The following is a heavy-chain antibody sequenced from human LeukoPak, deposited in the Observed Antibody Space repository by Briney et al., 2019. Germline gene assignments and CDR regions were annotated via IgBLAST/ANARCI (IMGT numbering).Heavy chain of an antibody. CDR1: GASINSYY. J-gene: IGHJ4*02. Sequence: SETLSLTCSVSGASINSYYWSWIRQPPGKGLEWIGYFYYSGSTNYNPSLKGRVTISLDTSKNQFSLTLTSVTAADTAVYYCARVQAYGGKGYFDYWGQGTLVTVSS. CDR2: FYYSGST. D-gene: IGHD4-23*01. V-gene: IGHV4-59*08. CDR3: ARVQAYGGKGYFDY.